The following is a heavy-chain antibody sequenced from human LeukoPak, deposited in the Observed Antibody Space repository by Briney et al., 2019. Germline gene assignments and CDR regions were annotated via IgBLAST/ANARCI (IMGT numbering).Heavy chain of an antibody. V-gene: IGHV1-24*01. CDR3: AIEYSSSWYGGYFDY. D-gene: IGHD6-13*01. J-gene: IGHJ4*02. Sequence: ASVKVSCKVSGYSLTELPMHWVRQAPGKGLEWMGGFDPEDGETIYAQKFQSRVTMTEDTSTDTAYMELSSLRSEDTAVYYCAIEYSSSWYGGYFDYWGQGTLVTVSS. CDR1: GYSLTELP. CDR2: FDPEDGET.